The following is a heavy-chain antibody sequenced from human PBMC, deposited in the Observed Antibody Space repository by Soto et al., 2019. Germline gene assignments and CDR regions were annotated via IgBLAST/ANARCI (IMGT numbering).Heavy chain of an antibody. CDR1: GYTFTDYW. CDR3: ARHISNSRYYYYAMDV. Sequence: XESLKISGKGCGYTFTDYWIGWVRQLPGKGLEWMGIIYPGDSDTRYSPSFQGHVTITVDKSTSTAYLQWNTLKASDTAMYYCARHISNSRYYYYAMDVWGQGTTVTVSS. D-gene: IGHD4-4*01. CDR2: IYPGDSDT. V-gene: IGHV5-51*01. J-gene: IGHJ6*02.